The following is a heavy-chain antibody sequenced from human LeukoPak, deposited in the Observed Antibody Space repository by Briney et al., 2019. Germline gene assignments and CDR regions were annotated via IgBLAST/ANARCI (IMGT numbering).Heavy chain of an antibody. CDR3: ARQDGNSKYYFDY. Sequence: GESLKISCKGSGYTFTNHWIGWVRQMPGKGLEWMAIMYPADSDTRYSPSFQGQVTISVDKSISTAYLQWSSLKASDTAMYYCARQDGNSKYYFDYWGQGTLVTVSS. D-gene: IGHD1-1*01. CDR1: GYTFTNHW. J-gene: IGHJ4*02. V-gene: IGHV5-51*01. CDR2: MYPADSDT.